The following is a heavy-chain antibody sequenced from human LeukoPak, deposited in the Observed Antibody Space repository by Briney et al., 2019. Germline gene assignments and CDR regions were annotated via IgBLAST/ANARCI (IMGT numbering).Heavy chain of an antibody. CDR3: TRDRQGPKLYEMHV. V-gene: IGHV3-7*01. Sequence: PGGSLRLSCAASGFTFSTYWMSWVRQAPGKGLEWVANIRQDGSAKYYFDSVKGRFTITRDNAKSSLYLQMNSLRAEDTAVYSCTRDRQGPKLYEMHVWGQGTTVTVSS. J-gene: IGHJ6*02. D-gene: IGHD3-10*01. CDR1: GFTFSTYW. CDR2: IRQDGSAK.